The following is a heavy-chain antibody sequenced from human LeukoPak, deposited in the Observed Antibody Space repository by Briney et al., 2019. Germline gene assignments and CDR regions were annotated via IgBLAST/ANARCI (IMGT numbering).Heavy chain of an antibody. CDR1: GFSFSSYT. D-gene: IGHD2/OR15-2a*01. CDR2: ISSSSSYI. J-gene: IGHJ4*02. V-gene: IGHV3-21*01. Sequence: GGSLRLSCAASGFSFSSYTMTWVRQPPEKGLEWVSSISSSSSYIYFADSLKGRFTISRENAKNSLYLQMNSLSAEDTAVYYCARDSSMDYWGQGTLVTVSS. CDR3: ARDSSMDY.